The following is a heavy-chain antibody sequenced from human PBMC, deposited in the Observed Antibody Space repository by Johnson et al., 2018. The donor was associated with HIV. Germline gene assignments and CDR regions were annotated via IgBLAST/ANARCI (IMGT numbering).Heavy chain of an antibody. CDR1: GFTVSSNY. V-gene: IGHV3-66*01. J-gene: IGHJ3*02. Sequence: MQLVESGGGLVQPGGSLRLSCAASGFTVSSNYMSWVRQAPGKGLEWVSVIYSGGSTYYADSVKGRFTISRDNSKNTLYLQMNRLRAEDTAVYYCAREYSSLSQGAFDIWGQGTMVTVSS. D-gene: IGHD6-6*01. CDR3: AREYSSLSQGAFDI. CDR2: IYSGGST.